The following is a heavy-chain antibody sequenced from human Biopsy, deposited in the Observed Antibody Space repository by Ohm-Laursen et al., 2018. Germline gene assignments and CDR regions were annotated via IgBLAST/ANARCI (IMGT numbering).Heavy chain of an antibody. Sequence: SSVKVSCKAPGGTFSNYGVNWVRQAPGQGLEWLGGNIPILGTGNYAQKFQDRVTVAADTSTSTATMELRSLRSDDTAVYYCATKLTGYFHHWGQGTPVTVSS. CDR1: GGTFSNYG. CDR3: ATKLTGYFHH. D-gene: IGHD3-9*01. J-gene: IGHJ1*01. CDR2: NIPILGTG. V-gene: IGHV1-69*06.